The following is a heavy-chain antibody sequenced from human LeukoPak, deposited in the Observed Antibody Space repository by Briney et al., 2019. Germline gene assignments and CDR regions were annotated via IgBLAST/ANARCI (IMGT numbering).Heavy chain of an antibody. D-gene: IGHD3-10*01. Sequence: PSETLSLTCAVYGGSFSGYYWSWIRQPPGKGLEWIGEINHSGSTNYNPSLKSRVAISVDTSKNQFSLKLSSVTAADTAVYYCARLVEAYSGSGGNWLDPWGQGTLVTVSS. CDR3: ARLVEAYSGSGGNWLDP. J-gene: IGHJ5*02. CDR2: INHSGST. V-gene: IGHV4-34*01. CDR1: GGSFSGYY.